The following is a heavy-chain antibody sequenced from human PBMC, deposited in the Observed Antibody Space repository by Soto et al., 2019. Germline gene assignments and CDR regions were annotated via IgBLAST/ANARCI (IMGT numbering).Heavy chain of an antibody. CDR3: ARESCSGGTCYSDY. CDR1: GYTFNSYG. D-gene: IGHD2-15*01. V-gene: IGHV1-18*04. J-gene: IGHJ4*02. CDR2: ISAYNGNT. Sequence: QVQLVQSGAEVKEPGASVKVSCKASGYTFNSYGFSWVRQAPGQGLEWMGWISAYNGNTNYAQKAQGRVTMTTDTSTSTAYMELRSLRSDDTAVYYCARESCSGGTCYSDYWGQGTLVTVSS.